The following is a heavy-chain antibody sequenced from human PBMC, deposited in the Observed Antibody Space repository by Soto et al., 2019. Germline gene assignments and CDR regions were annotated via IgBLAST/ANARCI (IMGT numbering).Heavy chain of an antibody. V-gene: IGHV3-33*01. Sequence: QVQLVESGGGVVQPGRSLRLSCAASGFIFSNYAMHWVRQAPGQGLEWVALIWSDGSYAHYTESVKGRFTISRDNSKNTLYVQMNSLRVEDTAVYFCARGTGSGSFLIDYWGQGTLVTVSS. CDR3: ARGTGSGSFLIDY. J-gene: IGHJ4*02. CDR2: IWSDGSYA. D-gene: IGHD3-10*01. CDR1: GFIFSNYA.